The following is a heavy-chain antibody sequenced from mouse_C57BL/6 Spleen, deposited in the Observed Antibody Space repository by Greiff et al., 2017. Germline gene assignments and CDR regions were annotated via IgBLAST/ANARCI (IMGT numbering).Heavy chain of an antibody. J-gene: IGHJ2*01. CDR1: GYSITSGYY. CDR2: ISYDGSN. CDR3: ARDGSFFFDY. Sequence: EVKLVESGPGLVKPSQSLSLTCSVTGYSITSGYYWNWNRQFPGNKLERMGNISYDGSNKYNPSLKNRISITRDTFKNTFFLKLNSVTTEDTATYYCARDGSFFFDYWGQGTTLTVSS. V-gene: IGHV3-6*01.